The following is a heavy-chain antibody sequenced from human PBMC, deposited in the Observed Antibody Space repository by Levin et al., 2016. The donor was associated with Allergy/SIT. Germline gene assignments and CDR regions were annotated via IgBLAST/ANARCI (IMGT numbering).Heavy chain of an antibody. CDR2: IYYSGTT. D-gene: IGHD5-18*01. Sequence: SETLSLTCTVSGGSISSSSYYWGWIRQPPGKGLEWIGSIYYSGTTHYNPSLKSRVTISVDTSKNQISLKLTSVTAADTAFYYCARHIDTTLGVDYWGQGMLVTVSS. V-gene: IGHV4-39*01. CDR1: GGSISSSSYY. CDR3: ARHIDTTLGVDY. J-gene: IGHJ4*02.